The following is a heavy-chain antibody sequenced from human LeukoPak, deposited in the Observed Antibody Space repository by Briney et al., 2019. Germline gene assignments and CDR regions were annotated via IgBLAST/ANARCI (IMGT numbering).Heavy chain of an antibody. D-gene: IGHD5-18*01. CDR1: GRSFSGLY. J-gene: IGHJ4*02. V-gene: IGHV4-34*01. Sequence: SETLSLTCAVYGRSFSGLYWSWIRQPPGKGLEWIGEINHSGRTNYNPPLKSRVTISVDTSKNQFSLKLSSVTAADTAVYYCARYNVDTAMVYFDYWGQGTLVTVSS. CDR3: ARYNVDTAMVYFDY. CDR2: INHSGRT.